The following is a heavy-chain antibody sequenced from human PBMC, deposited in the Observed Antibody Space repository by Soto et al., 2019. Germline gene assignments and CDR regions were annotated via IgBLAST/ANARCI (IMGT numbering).Heavy chain of an antibody. J-gene: IGHJ5*02. V-gene: IGHV4-39*01. D-gene: IGHD3-16*01. CDR2: VYYRGNT. CDR3: ARHVGFGDPSHFDP. CDR1: GGSINSSRYY. Sequence: QLQLHESGPGLVKPSETLSLTCTVSGGSINSSRYYWGWIRQSPGKVLEWIASVYYRGNTYDNPSLKSRVTISVDMSKAQFPLKLSSVTAADTALYYCARHVGFGDPSHFDPWGQGTLVIVSS.